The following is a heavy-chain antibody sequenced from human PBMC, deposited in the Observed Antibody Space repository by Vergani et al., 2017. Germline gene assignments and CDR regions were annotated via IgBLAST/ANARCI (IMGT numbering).Heavy chain of an antibody. CDR1: GHSISSGYY. J-gene: IGHJ4*02. CDR3: ARAMTTSKY. D-gene: IGHD1-1*01. Sequence: QVQLQESGPGLVKPSETLSLTCTVSGHSISSGYYWGWIRQPPGKGLEWIVSIYHSGSTYYTPSLKSRVTISVDTSKNQFSLKLNAVTAADTAVYYCARAMTTSKYWAQGTWFPVSS. V-gene: IGHV4-38-2*02. CDR2: IYHSGST.